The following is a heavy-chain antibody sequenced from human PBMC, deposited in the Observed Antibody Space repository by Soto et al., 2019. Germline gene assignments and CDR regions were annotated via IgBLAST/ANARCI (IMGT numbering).Heavy chain of an antibody. CDR3: ARGARPYYYYGMDF. J-gene: IGHJ6*02. CDR1: GFTFSDYH. CDR2: ISSSGSTI. V-gene: IGHV3-11*01. Sequence: QVQLVESGGGSVKPGGSLRLSCTGSGFTFSDYHMTWIRQAPGQGLEWVSYISSSGSTIYYVDSVKGRFTISRDNAKNSLYLQMNSLRAEDTAVYYCARGARPYYYYGMDFWGQGTTVTVSS.